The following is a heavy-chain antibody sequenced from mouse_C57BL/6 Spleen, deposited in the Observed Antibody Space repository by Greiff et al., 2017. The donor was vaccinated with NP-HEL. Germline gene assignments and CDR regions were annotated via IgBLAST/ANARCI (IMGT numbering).Heavy chain of an antibody. D-gene: IGHD1-1*01. V-gene: IGHV5-12*01. CDR3: ARIYYYGYWYFDV. J-gene: IGHJ1*03. CDR2: ISNGGGST. Sequence: EVQLVESGGGLVQPGGSLKLSCAASGFTFSDYYMYWVRQTPEKRLEWVAYISNGGGSTYYPDTVKGRFTISRDNAKNTLYLQMSRLKSEDTAMYYCARIYYYGYWYFDVWGTGTTVTVSS. CDR1: GFTFSDYY.